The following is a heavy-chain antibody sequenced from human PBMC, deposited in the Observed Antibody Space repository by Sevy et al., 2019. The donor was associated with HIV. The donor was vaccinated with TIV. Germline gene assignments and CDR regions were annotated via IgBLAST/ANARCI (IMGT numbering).Heavy chain of an antibody. V-gene: IGHV5-51*01. CDR1: GYSFNNYW. D-gene: IGHD6-13*01. J-gene: IGHJ4*02. CDR3: ASAGITAGFDY. Sequence: GESLKISCKGSGYSFNNYWIGWVRQLPGKGLEWMGVVYPADSDTRYSPSFQGQVTISVDKSISTAYLQWSSLKASDTAIYYCASAGITAGFDYWGQGTLVTVS. CDR2: VYPADSDT.